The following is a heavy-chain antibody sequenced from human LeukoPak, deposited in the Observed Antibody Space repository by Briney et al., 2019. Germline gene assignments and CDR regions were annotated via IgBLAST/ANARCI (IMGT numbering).Heavy chain of an antibody. CDR2: INHSGST. J-gene: IGHJ4*02. CDR3: ARASGSRDGYK. D-gene: IGHD5-24*01. V-gene: IGHV4-34*01. CDR1: GGSFSGYY. Sequence: SETLSLTCAVYGGSFSGYYWSWIRQPPGKGLEWIGEINHSGSTNYNPSLKSRVTISVDTSKNQFSLKLSSVTAADTAVYYCARASGSRDGYKWGQRTLVTVSS.